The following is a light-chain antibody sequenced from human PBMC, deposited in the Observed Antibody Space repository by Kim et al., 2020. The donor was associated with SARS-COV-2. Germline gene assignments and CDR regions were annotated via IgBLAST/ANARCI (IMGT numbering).Light chain of an antibody. J-gene: IGLJ1*01. CDR1: NIGSKN. Sequence: SYELTQPLSVSVALGQTARITCGGNNIGSKNVHWYQQKPGQAPVLVIYRDSNRPSGIPERFSGSNSGNTATLTISRAQAGAEADYYCQVWDSSTYGFGTG. CDR3: QVWDSSTYG. V-gene: IGLV3-9*01. CDR2: RDS.